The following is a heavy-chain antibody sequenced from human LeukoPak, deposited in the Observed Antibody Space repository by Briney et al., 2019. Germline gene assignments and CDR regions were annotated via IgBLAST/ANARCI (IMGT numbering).Heavy chain of an antibody. CDR2: IYYSGST. J-gene: IGHJ4*02. CDR3: ARDQGGYSYGYDYFDY. CDR1: GGSISSYY. D-gene: IGHD5-18*01. V-gene: IGHV4-59*01. Sequence: PSETLSLTCTVSGGSISSYYWSWIRQPPGKGLEWLGYIYYSGSTNYNPSLKSRVTISVDTSKNQFSLKLSSVTAADTAVYYCARDQGGYSYGYDYFDYWGQGTLVTVSS.